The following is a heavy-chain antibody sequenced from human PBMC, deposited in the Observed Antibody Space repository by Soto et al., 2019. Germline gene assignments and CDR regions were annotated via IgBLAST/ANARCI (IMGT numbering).Heavy chain of an antibody. CDR2: IYYSGST. CDR3: ARLHYDFWRGPFDY. Sequence: PSETLSLTCTVSGGSISSCYWSWIRQPPGKGLEWIGYIYYSGSTNYNPSLKSRVTISVDTSKNQFSLKLSSVTAADTAVYYCARLHYDFWRGPFDYWGQGTLVTVSS. V-gene: IGHV4-59*08. J-gene: IGHJ4*02. D-gene: IGHD3-3*01. CDR1: GGSISSCY.